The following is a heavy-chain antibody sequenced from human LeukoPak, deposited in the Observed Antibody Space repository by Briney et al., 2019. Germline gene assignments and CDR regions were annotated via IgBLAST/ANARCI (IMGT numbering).Heavy chain of an antibody. CDR3: ARVGSYGSGSYYKTDAFDI. V-gene: IGHV4-34*01. D-gene: IGHD3-10*01. J-gene: IGHJ3*02. Sequence: PSETLSLTCAVYGESFSGYYWSWLRQPPGKGLEWIGEINHSGSTNYNPSLKGRVTISVDTSKNQFSLKLSSVTAADTAVYYCARVGSYGSGSYYKTDAFDIWGQGTMVTVSS. CDR2: INHSGST. CDR1: GESFSGYY.